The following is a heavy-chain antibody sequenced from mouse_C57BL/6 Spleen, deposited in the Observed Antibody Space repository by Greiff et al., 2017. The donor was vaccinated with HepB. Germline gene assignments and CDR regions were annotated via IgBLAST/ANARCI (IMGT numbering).Heavy chain of an antibody. D-gene: IGHD1-1*01. CDR1: GYTFTEYT. Sequence: VQLQQSGAELVKPGASVKLSCKASGYTFTEYTIHWVKQRSGQGLEWIGWFYPGSGSIKYNEKFKDKATLTADKSSSTVYMELSRLKSEDSAVYFCARHEAPYGSSYVSFDYWGQGTTLTVSS. CDR3: ARHEAPYGSSYVSFDY. J-gene: IGHJ2*01. CDR2: FYPGSGSI. V-gene: IGHV1-62-2*01.